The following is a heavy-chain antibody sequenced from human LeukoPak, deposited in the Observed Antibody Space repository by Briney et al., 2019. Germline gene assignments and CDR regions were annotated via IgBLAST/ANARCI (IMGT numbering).Heavy chain of an antibody. D-gene: IGHD1-26*01. CDR1: GGSVGSAGYY. CDR2: IYYIRNT. V-gene: IGHV4-61*08. CDR3: ARTQSQSGSYRYYFGY. J-gene: IGHJ4*02. Sequence: KPSETLSLTCTVSGGSVGSAGYYWSWIRQPPGGGLEWIGYIYYIRNTNYNPSLKSRVTMSLDPSKNQFSLKLNSVTAADTAAYYCARTQSQSGSYRYYFGYWGQGTLVTVSS.